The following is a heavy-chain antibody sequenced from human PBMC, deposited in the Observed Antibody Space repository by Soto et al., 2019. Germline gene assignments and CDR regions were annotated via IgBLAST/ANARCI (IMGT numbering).Heavy chain of an antibody. CDR1: GGSISSGGYY. CDR2: IYYSGST. Sequence: SETLSLTCTVSGGSISSGGYYWSWIRQHPGKGLEWIGYIYYSGSTYCNPSLKSRVTISVDTSKNQFSLKLSSVTAADTAVYFCAREYSSSHIIRSYYYGMDVWGQGTTVTVSS. CDR3: AREYSSSHIIRSYYYGMDV. J-gene: IGHJ6*02. V-gene: IGHV4-31*03. D-gene: IGHD6-13*01.